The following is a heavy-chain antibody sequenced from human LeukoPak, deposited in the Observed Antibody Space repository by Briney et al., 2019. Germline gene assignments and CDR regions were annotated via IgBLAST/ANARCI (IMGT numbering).Heavy chain of an antibody. CDR1: GGSISSGGSY. V-gene: IGHV4-31*03. D-gene: IGHD5-18*01. CDR3: ARDQDTAMVGLDY. J-gene: IGHJ4*02. Sequence: SQTLSLTCTVSGGSISSGGSYWSWIRQHPGKGLEWIGYIYYSGSNYYNPSLKSRVTISVDTSKNQFTLKLSSVTAADTAVYYCARDQDTAMVGLDYWGPGTLVTVSS. CDR2: IYYSGSN.